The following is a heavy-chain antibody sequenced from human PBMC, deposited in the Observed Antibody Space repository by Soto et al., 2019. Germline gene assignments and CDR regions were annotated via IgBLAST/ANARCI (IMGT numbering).Heavy chain of an antibody. CDR3: ARRRYSYLDY. J-gene: IGHJ4*02. CDR2: IYYRGST. D-gene: IGHD5-18*01. Sequence: QVQLQESGPGLVKPSETLSLTCTVSGGSISSYYWSWIRQPPGKGLEWIGYIYYRGSTNYNPSLKSRVTISVDTSKNQFSLKLSSVTAADTAVYYCARRRYSYLDYWGQVTLVTVSS. V-gene: IGHV4-59*08. CDR1: GGSISSYY.